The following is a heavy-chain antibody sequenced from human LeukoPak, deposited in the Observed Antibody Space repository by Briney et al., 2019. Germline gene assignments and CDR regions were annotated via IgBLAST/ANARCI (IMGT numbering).Heavy chain of an antibody. CDR2: IYYSGST. J-gene: IGHJ4*02. Sequence: SETLSLTCTVSGGSISSDYWSWIRQPPGKGLEWIGYIYYSGSTNYNPSLKSRVTISVDTSKNQFSLKLSSVTAADTAVYYCARHGDTYYFDYWGQGTLVAVSS. V-gene: IGHV4-59*08. CDR3: ARHGDTYYFDY. CDR1: GGSISSDY. D-gene: IGHD2-21*02.